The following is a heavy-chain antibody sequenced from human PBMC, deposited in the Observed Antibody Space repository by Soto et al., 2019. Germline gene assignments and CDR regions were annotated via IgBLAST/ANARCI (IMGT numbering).Heavy chain of an antibody. D-gene: IGHD1-1*01. Sequence: GGSLRLSCAASGFTFSSYSMNWVRQAPGKGLEWVSYISSSSSTIYYADSVKGRFTISRDNAKNSLYLQMNSLRAEDTAVYYCETGPTHYYYYMDVWGKGTTVTVSS. CDR3: ETGPTHYYYYMDV. V-gene: IGHV3-48*01. J-gene: IGHJ6*03. CDR2: ISSSSSTI. CDR1: GFTFSSYS.